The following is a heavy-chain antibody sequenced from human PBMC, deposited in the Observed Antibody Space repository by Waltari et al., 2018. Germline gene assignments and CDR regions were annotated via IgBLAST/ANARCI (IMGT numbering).Heavy chain of an antibody. V-gene: IGHV4-4*07. CDR1: GGSISSYY. Sequence: QVQLQESGPGLVKPSETLSLTCTVSGGSISSYYWSWIRQPAGKGLEWIGRIYTSGSTNYNPSLKGRVTMSVDTSKNQFSLKLSSVTAADTAVYYCARCLRFLGGYYFDYWGQGTLVTVSS. CDR3: ARCLRFLGGYYFDY. D-gene: IGHD3-3*01. J-gene: IGHJ4*02. CDR2: IYTSGST.